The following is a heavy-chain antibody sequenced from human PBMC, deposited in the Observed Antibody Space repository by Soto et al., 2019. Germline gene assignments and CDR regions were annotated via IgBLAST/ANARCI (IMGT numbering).Heavy chain of an antibody. D-gene: IGHD3-16*02. Sequence: SETLSLTCTVSGGSVSSGSYYWSWIRQPPGKGLEWIGYIYYIGSTNYSPSLKGRVTISVDTSKNQFSLKLSSVTAADTAVYNCARVGFWGSFRPDDAFDFWGKGTRVTVSS. CDR1: GGSVSSGSYY. CDR2: IYYIGST. V-gene: IGHV4-61*01. CDR3: ARVGFWGSFRPDDAFDF. J-gene: IGHJ3*01.